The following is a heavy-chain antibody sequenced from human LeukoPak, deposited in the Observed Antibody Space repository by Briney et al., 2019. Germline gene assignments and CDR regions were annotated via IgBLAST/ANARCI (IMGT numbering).Heavy chain of an antibody. CDR3: ARTAKGTVSGVWYFDL. CDR1: GYSFTNYW. Sequence: GESLKISCKGSGYSFTNYWIAWVRQMPGKGLEWVGIIYPGASDTRYSPSFQGHVTISTDKSISAAYLQWSSLNASDSAMYFCARTAKGTVSGVWYFDLWGRGTLVTVSS. D-gene: IGHD4-17*01. CDR2: IYPGASDT. V-gene: IGHV5-51*01. J-gene: IGHJ2*01.